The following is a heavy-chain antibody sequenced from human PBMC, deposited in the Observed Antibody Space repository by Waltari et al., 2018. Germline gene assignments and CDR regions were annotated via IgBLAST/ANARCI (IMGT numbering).Heavy chain of an antibody. CDR3: ARRKVGYYYYYMDV. CDR1: GGSFSGYY. CDR2: INHSGST. J-gene: IGHJ6*03. Sequence: QVQLQQWGAGLLKPSETLSLTCAVSGGSFSGYYWSWIRPPPGKGLEWIGEINHSGSTNYNPSLKSRVTISVDTSKNQFSLKLSSVTAADTAVYYCARRKVGYYYYYMDVWGKGTTVTVSS. V-gene: IGHV4-34*01.